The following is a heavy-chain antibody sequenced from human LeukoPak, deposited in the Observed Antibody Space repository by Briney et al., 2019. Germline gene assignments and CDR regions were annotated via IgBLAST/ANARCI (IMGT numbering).Heavy chain of an antibody. V-gene: IGHV1-2*02. J-gene: IGHJ4*02. D-gene: IGHD5-12*01. CDR3: ARTNGGYEYN. Sequence: GASVKVSCKPSGYTFIHHYIHWVRRAPGQGLAWMGWINPYSGDTTYAQKFQGRLTLTRDTSISTAYMEVSRLKSDDTAVYYCARTNGGYEYNWGQGTRVIVSS. CDR1: GYTFIHHY. CDR2: INPYSGDT.